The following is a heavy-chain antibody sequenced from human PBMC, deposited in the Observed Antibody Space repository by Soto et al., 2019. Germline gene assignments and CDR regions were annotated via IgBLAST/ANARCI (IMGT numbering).Heavy chain of an antibody. CDR2: ISAYNGNT. CDR3: ARNFDYGAVGPYWYFDL. J-gene: IGHJ2*01. V-gene: IGHV1-18*01. D-gene: IGHD4-17*01. CDR1: GYTFTSYG. Sequence: QVQLVQSGAEVKKPGASVKVSCKASGYTFTSYGISWVRQAPGQGLEWMGWISAYNGNTNYAQKLQGRVTMTTDTATSTAYMELRSLRSDDTAVYYCARNFDYGAVGPYWYFDLWGRGTLVTVSS.